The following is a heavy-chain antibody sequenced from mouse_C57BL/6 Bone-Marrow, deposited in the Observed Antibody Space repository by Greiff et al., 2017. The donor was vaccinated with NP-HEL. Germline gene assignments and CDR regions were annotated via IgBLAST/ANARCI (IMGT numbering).Heavy chain of an antibody. CDR1: GFTFSDYG. Sequence: EVKLMESGGGLVKPGGSLKLSCAASGFTFSDYGMHWVRQAPEKGLEWVAYISSGSSTIYYADTVKGRFTISRDNAKNTLFLQMTSLRSEDTAMYYCARRRDGGFAYWGQGTLVTVSA. D-gene: IGHD3-3*01. CDR3: ARRRDGGFAY. J-gene: IGHJ3*01. V-gene: IGHV5-17*01. CDR2: ISSGSSTI.